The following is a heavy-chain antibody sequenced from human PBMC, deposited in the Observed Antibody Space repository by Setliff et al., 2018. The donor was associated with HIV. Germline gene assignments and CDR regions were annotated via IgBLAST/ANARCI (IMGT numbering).Heavy chain of an antibody. D-gene: IGHD3-10*01. CDR1: GDSINTDGLY. CDR3: ARTKGGSKHGSFWDS. CDR2: IHYNGIT. Sequence: PSETLSLTCTVSGDSINTDGLYWTWIRQHPATGLEWIGYIHYNGITYYNPSLESRVSISVDLSKNQFSLKLNSVTVADTAVYYCARTKGGSKHGSFWDSWGRGILVTVS. J-gene: IGHJ5*02. V-gene: IGHV4-31*03.